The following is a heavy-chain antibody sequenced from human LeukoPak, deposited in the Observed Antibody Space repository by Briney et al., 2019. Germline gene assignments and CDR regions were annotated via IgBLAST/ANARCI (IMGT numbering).Heavy chain of an antibody. V-gene: IGHV3-9*01. Sequence: PGRSLRLSCAASGFTFDDYAMHWVRQAPGKGLEWVSGISWNSGSIGYADSVKGRFTISRDNAKNSLYLQMNSLRAEDTAVYYCAKAGSSWYLIVYWGQGTLVTVSS. CDR2: ISWNSGSI. D-gene: IGHD6-13*01. J-gene: IGHJ4*02. CDR3: AKAGSSWYLIVY. CDR1: GFTFDDYA.